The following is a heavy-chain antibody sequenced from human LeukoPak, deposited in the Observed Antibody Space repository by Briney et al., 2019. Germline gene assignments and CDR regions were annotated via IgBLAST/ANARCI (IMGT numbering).Heavy chain of an antibody. CDR2: ISSSSSYI. J-gene: IGHJ6*03. D-gene: IGHD2-15*01. V-gene: IGHV3-21*01. CDR1: GFTFSSYS. Sequence: GGSLRLSCAASGFTFSSYSMNWVRQAPGKGLAWVSSISSSSSYIYYADSVKGRFTISSDNAKNSLYLQMNTLRAEDTAVYYCARDRPIASDPRYDYYYYMDVWGKGTTVTVSS. CDR3: ARDRPIASDPRYDYYYYMDV.